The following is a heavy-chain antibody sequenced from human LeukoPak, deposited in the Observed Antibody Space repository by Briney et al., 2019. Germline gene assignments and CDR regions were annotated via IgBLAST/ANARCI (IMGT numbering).Heavy chain of an antibody. V-gene: IGHV4-4*07. CDR1: GGSISSYY. D-gene: IGHD3-22*01. J-gene: IGHJ4*02. Sequence: SETLSLTCTVSGGSISSYYWSWIRQPAGKGLEWIGRIYTSGSTNYNPSLKSRVTTSVDTSKNQFSLKLSSVTAADTAVYYCARVVGIYYDSSGTLDYWGQGTLVTVSS. CDR2: IYTSGST. CDR3: ARVVGIYYDSSGTLDY.